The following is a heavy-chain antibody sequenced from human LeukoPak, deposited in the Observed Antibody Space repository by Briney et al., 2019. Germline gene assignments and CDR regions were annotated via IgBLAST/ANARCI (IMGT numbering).Heavy chain of an antibody. J-gene: IGHJ4*02. V-gene: IGHV1-2*02. CDR2: INPNSGGT. Sequence: ASVKVSCKASGYTFTGYYMHWVRQAPGQGLEWMGWINPNSGGTNYAQKFQGRVTMTRDTSISTAYMELSRLRSDDTAVYYCARDRYYYDSSGYLGPDYWGQGTLVTVSS. CDR3: ARDRYYYDSSGYLGPDY. CDR1: GYTFTGYY. D-gene: IGHD3-22*01.